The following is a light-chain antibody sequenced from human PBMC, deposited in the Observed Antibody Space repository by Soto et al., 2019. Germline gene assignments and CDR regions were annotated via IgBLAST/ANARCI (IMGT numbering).Light chain of an antibody. CDR1: SSDVGGYNY. J-gene: IGLJ7*01. CDR3: AAHAGGNPWL. Sequence: QSALTQPRSVSGSPGQSVTISCTGTSSDVGGYNYVSWYQQHPGKAPKLMIYDVSKRPSGVPDRFSGSKSGNTASLTISGLQTADEGLYYCAAHAGGNPWLFGGGTQLPVL. V-gene: IGLV2-11*02. CDR2: DVS.